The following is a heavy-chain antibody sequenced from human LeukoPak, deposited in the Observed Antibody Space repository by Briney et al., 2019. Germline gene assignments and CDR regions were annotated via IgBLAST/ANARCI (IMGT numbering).Heavy chain of an antibody. CDR1: GFTFSSYS. V-gene: IGHV3-21*01. D-gene: IGHD2-15*01. CDR3: ARGVFYSYFDY. CDR2: ISSRSSDI. Sequence: GVSVTLYCAASGFTFSSYSMMWVRPAQGMGLECVSSISSRSSDIYYADSVKGRFTISRDNTKISLYLQMISLRAEDTAVYYCARGVFYSYFDYWGQGTLVAVSS. J-gene: IGHJ4*02.